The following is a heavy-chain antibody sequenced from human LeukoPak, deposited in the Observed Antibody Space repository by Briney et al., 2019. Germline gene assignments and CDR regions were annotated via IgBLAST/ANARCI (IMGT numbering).Heavy chain of an antibody. D-gene: IGHD5-24*01. Sequence: ASVKVSCKASGYTFAAYYIHWLRQAPGQGLEWMGWINPNSGGTNYAQKFQDRVTMTGDTSISTAYMELSRLRSDDTAVYYCARDKDGYNYVPYYWGQGTLVTVS. CDR2: INPNSGGT. CDR1: GYTFAAYY. J-gene: IGHJ4*02. V-gene: IGHV1-2*02. CDR3: ARDKDGYNYVPYY.